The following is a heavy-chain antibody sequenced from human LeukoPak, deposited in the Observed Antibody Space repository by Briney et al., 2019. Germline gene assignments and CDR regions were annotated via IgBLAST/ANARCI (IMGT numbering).Heavy chain of an antibody. Sequence: SETLSLTCAVYGGSFSGYYWSWIRQPPGKGLEWIGEINHSGSTNYNPSLKSRVTISVDTSKNQFSLKLSSVTAADTAVYYCASRYDIWSGHRTTSDYWGQGTLVTVSS. V-gene: IGHV4-34*01. CDR3: ASRYDIWSGHRTTSDY. CDR2: INHSGST. J-gene: IGHJ4*02. CDR1: GGSFSGYY. D-gene: IGHD3-3*01.